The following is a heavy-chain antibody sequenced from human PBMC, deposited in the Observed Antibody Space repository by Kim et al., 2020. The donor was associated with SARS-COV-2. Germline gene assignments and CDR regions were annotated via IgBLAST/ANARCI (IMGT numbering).Heavy chain of an antibody. Sequence: SETLSLTCTVSGGSISSYHWSWIRQPPGKGLEWIGYMFYSGSINYNPSLKSRVTISVDTSKNQFSLKLSSVTAADTAVYYCARHYAGRSSGYYYDNVFDIWGQGTMVTVSS. J-gene: IGHJ3*02. V-gene: IGHV4-59*08. CDR3: ARHYAGRSSGYYYDNVFDI. CDR1: GGSISSYH. CDR2: MFYSGSI. D-gene: IGHD3-22*01.